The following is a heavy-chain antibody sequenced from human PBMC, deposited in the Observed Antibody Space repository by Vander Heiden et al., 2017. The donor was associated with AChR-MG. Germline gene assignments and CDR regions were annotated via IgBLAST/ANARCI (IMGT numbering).Heavy chain of an antibody. D-gene: IGHD3-22*01. Sequence: QVQLVESGGGVVQPGGSLRLSCAASGFTFSSYGMHWVRQAPGKGLEWVAFIRYDGSNKYYADSVKGRFTISRDNSKNTLYLQMNSLRAEDTAVYYCAKCFGRYYYDSSGHLDYWGQGTLVTVSS. CDR1: GFTFSSYG. J-gene: IGHJ4*02. V-gene: IGHV3-30*02. CDR2: IRYDGSNK. CDR3: AKCFGRYYYDSSGHLDY.